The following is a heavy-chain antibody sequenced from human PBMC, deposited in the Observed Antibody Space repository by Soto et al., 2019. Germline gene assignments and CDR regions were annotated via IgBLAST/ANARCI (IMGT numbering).Heavy chain of an antibody. D-gene: IGHD2-21*01. CDR1: GDSISSSNW. V-gene: IGHV4-4*02. Sequence: SETLSLTCAVSGDSISSSNWLPWDRQPPGKGLEWIGEIYHSGSTNYNPSLKSRVTISIDKSNNLFSLNLNSVTAADTAVYYCARFRWGSPYGMDVWGQGTTVTVSS. CDR2: IYHSGST. CDR3: ARFRWGSPYGMDV. J-gene: IGHJ6*02.